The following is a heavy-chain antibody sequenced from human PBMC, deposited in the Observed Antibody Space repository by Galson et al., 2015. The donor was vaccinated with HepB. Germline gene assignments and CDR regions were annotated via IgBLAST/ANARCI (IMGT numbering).Heavy chain of an antibody. D-gene: IGHD2-15*01. V-gene: IGHV3-30*18. J-gene: IGHJ4*02. Sequence: SLRLSCAASGFTFSSYGMHWVRQAPGKGLEWVAVISHDGSKEYYGDSVKGRFTVSRDNSNNTLSLQMNSLRVEDTAVYYCAKVGALMVVAAHDFGIGKWGQGTLVIVSS. CDR3: AKVGALMVVAAHDFGIGK. CDR1: GFTFSSYG. CDR2: ISHDGSKE.